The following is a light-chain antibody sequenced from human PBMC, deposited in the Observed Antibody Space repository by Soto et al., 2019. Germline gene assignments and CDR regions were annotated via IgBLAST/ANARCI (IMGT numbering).Light chain of an antibody. CDR3: QQFNTYPRT. J-gene: IGKJ1*01. CDR1: ESISSY. V-gene: IGKV1-9*01. Sequence: DIQITQSPSSLSASVGDRVTITFRASESISSYLNWYQQKPGKAPKILIYAASTLQSGVPSRFSGSGSGTEFTLTISSLQPEDFATYYCQQFNTYPRTFGQGTKVDIK. CDR2: AAS.